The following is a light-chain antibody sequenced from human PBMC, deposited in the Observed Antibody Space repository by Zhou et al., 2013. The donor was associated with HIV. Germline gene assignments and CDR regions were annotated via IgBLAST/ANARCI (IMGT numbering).Light chain of an antibody. V-gene: IGKV3-20*01. Sequence: EIVMTQSPSTLSLSPGDTTTLSCRASQSISSNYLAWYQQKPGQAPRLLIYGASSRATGIPDRFSGSGSGTDFTLTISRLEPEDFAVYYCQQYGSSPWTFGQGTKVEIK. CDR1: QSISSNY. CDR3: QQYGSSPWT. CDR2: GAS. J-gene: IGKJ1*01.